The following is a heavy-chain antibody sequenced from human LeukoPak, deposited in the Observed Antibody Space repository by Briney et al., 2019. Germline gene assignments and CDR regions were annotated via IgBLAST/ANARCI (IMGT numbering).Heavy chain of an antibody. CDR1: GGTFSSYA. D-gene: IGHD3-3*01. V-gene: IGHV1-69*13. Sequence: ASVKVSCKASGGTFSSYAISWVRQAPGQGLEWMGGIIPIFGTANYAQKFQGRVTITADESTSTAYMELSSLRSEDTAVYYCARSPTFAVVIINYYGMDVWGQGTTVTVSS. CDR3: ARSPTFAVVIINYYGMDV. CDR2: IIPIFGTA. J-gene: IGHJ6*02.